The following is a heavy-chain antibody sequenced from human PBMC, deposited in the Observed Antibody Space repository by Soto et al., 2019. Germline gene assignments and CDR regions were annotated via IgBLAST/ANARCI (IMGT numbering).Heavy chain of an antibody. CDR3: ARGPLSSGRDNWFYP. Sequence: ASVKASCKASGDTFTGYYMHWVRQAPGQGLEWMGWINPNSGGTNYAQKFQGRVTMTRDTSISTAYMELSRLRSDDTAVYYCARGPLSSGRDNWFYPWGQGTVVTLFS. CDR1: GDTFTGYY. CDR2: INPNSGGT. J-gene: IGHJ5*02. V-gene: IGHV1-2*02. D-gene: IGHD3-22*01.